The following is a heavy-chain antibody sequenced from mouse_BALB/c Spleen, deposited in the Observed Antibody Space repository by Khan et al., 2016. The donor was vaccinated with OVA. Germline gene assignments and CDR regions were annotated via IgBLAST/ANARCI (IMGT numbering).Heavy chain of an antibody. D-gene: IGHD2-4*01. V-gene: IGHV2-2*02. CDR3: ARNYDYDEGLSY. CDR2: IWRGGST. J-gene: IGHJ3*01. Sequence: VQLQQSGPGLVQPSQSLSITCTVSGFSLTSNGVHWVRQSPGKGLEWLGVIWRGGSTDYNAALISRRSISKDNAKSQVFFKLNNQQDNYTAIYYCARNYDYDEGLSYWGQGTLVTVSA. CDR1: GFSLTSNG.